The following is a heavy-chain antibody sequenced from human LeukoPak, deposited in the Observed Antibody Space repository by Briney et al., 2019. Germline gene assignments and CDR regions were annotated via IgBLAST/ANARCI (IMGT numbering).Heavy chain of an antibody. CDR3: AREATTLNWFDP. CDR1: GFTFSDHY. CDR2: ISMSGTTI. D-gene: IGHD1-26*01. J-gene: IGHJ5*02. Sequence: GGSLRLSCAASGFTFSDHYMSWIRQAPGKGLEWVPYISMSGTTIYYADSVKGRFTISRDNAKNSLYLQMNSLRAEDTAVYYCAREATTLNWFDPWGQGTLVTVSS. V-gene: IGHV3-11*01.